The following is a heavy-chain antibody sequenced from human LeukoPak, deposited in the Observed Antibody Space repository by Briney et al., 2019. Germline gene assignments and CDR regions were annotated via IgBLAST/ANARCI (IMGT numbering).Heavy chain of an antibody. D-gene: IGHD3-3*01. V-gene: IGHV4-39*07. CDR1: GGSISSSSYY. Sequence: KPSETLSLTCTVSGGSISSSSYYWGWIRQPPGKGLEWIGSIYYSGSTYYNPSLKSRVTISVDTSKNQFSLKLSSVTAADTAVYYCARDPTYDGLDYWGQGTLVTVSS. J-gene: IGHJ4*02. CDR3: ARDPTYDGLDY. CDR2: IYYSGST.